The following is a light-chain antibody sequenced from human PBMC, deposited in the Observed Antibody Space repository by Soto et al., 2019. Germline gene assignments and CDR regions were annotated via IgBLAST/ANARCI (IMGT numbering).Light chain of an antibody. CDR2: GTS. CDR3: QQYGNSPQIT. V-gene: IGKV3-20*01. Sequence: EIGLTPSPGTLSLSPGERATLSCRASQSVKSSYLAWYQHKPGQAPRLLIYGTSSRATGIPDRFSGNGSGTDFTLTISRLEPEDFAVYYCQQYGNSPQITFGQGTRLEIK. CDR1: QSVKSSY. J-gene: IGKJ5*01.